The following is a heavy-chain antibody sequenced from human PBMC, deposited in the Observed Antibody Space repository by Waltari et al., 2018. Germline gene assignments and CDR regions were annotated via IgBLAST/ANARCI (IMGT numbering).Heavy chain of an antibody. CDR2: IYTSGST. J-gene: IGHJ5*02. CDR3: ARDGVVPAATYGGSNWFDP. CDR1: GGSISSYY. Sequence: QVQLQESGPGLVKPSETLSLTCTVSGGSISSYYWSWIRQPAGKGLEWIGRIYTSGSTNYNPTHKRRVTMSVDTSKNQFSLKLSSVTAADTAVYYCARDGVVPAATYGGSNWFDPWGQGTLVTVSS. V-gene: IGHV4-4*07. D-gene: IGHD2-2*01.